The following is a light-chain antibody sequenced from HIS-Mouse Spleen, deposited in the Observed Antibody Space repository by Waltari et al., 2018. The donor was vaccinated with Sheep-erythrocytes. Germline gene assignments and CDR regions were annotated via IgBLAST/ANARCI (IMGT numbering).Light chain of an antibody. CDR2: QDS. CDR3: QAWDSSTEV. J-gene: IGLJ2*01. CDR1: KLEDTY. Sequence: SYELTQPPSVSVSPGQTASITCSGDKLEDTYACWYQQKPGQSPVLVIYQDSKRPSGIPERFSGSNSGNTATLTISGTQAMDEADYYCQAWDSSTEVFGGGTKLTVL. V-gene: IGLV3-1*01.